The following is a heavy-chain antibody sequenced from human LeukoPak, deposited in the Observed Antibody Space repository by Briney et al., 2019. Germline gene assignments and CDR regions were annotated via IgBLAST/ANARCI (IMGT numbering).Heavy chain of an antibody. CDR2: ISAYNGNT. J-gene: IGHJ4*02. V-gene: IGHV1-18*01. Sequence: GASVKVSCKASGYTLTSYGISWVRQAPGQGLEWMGWISAYNGNTNYAQKLQGRVTMTRDTSTSTVHMELSSLRSEDTAVYYCARGSYGDYKRMDDQGYWGQGTLVTVSA. CDR3: ARGSYGDYKRMDDQGY. D-gene: IGHD4-17*01. CDR1: GYTLTSYG.